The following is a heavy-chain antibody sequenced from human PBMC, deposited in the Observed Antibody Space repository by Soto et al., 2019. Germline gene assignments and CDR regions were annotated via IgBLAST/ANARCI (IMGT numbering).Heavy chain of an antibody. CDR1: GFTFSSYA. D-gene: IGHD3-10*01. V-gene: IGHV3-30-3*01. CDR3: ARVDWFG. CDR2: ISYDGSNK. Sequence: QVQLVESGGGVVQPGRSLRLSCAASGFTFSSYAMHWVRQAPGKGLEWVAVISYDGSNKYYADSVKGRFTISRDNSKNPLYLQMNSLRAEDTAVYYCARVDWFGGGQGTLVTVSS. J-gene: IGHJ4*02.